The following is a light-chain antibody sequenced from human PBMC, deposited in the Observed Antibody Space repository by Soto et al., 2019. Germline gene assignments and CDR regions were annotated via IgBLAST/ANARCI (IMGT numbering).Light chain of an antibody. Sequence: QSALTQPRSVSGSHGQSVTISCTGTSSDVGGYNYVSWYRQHPGKAPKLMIYDVSKRPSGVPDRFSGSKSGNTASLTISGLQAEDEADYYCCSYAGSYTWVFVTGTKLTVL. J-gene: IGLJ1*01. V-gene: IGLV2-11*01. CDR3: CSYAGSYTWV. CDR2: DVS. CDR1: SSDVGGYNY.